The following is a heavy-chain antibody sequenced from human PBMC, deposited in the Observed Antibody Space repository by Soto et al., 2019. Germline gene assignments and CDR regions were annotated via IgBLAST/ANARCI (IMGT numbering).Heavy chain of an antibody. J-gene: IGHJ6*02. CDR2: IWYDGSNK. CDR3: ARDPGLYDNYYYYGMDV. Sequence: GGSLRLSCAASGFTFSSYGMHWVRQAPGKGLEWVAVIWYDGSNKYYADSVKGRFTISRDNSKNTLYLQMNSLRAEDTAVYYCARDPGLYDNYYYYGMDVWGQGTTVTSP. V-gene: IGHV3-33*01. D-gene: IGHD3-22*01. CDR1: GFTFSSYG.